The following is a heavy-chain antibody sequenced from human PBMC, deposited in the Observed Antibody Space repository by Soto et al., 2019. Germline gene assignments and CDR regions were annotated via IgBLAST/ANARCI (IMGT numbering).Heavy chain of an antibody. J-gene: IGHJ6*02. CDR2: ICYSGST. D-gene: IGHD3-10*01. Sequence: SETLSLTCTVSGDSISSYYWSWIRQPPGKGLEWIGYICYSGSTNYNPSLKSRVTISVDTSKNQFSLKLSSVTAADTAVYYCARDSYYGSGSSRPDYYYYGMDVWGQGTTVTVSS. CDR1: GDSISSYY. CDR3: ARDSYYGSGSSRPDYYYYGMDV. V-gene: IGHV4-59*01.